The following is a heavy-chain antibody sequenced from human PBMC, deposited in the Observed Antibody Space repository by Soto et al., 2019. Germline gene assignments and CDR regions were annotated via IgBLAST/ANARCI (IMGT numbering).Heavy chain of an antibody. Sequence: QLQLQESGPGLVKPSETLSLTCTVSGGSISSSSYYWGWIRQPPGKGLEWIGSIYYSGSTYYNPSLKSRVTISVDTSKNQFSLKLSSVTAADTAVYYCARLSGLTGTTRSMDYWGQGTLVTVSS. CDR3: ARLSGLTGTTRSMDY. CDR2: IYYSGST. D-gene: IGHD1-7*01. CDR1: GGSISSSSYY. V-gene: IGHV4-39*01. J-gene: IGHJ4*02.